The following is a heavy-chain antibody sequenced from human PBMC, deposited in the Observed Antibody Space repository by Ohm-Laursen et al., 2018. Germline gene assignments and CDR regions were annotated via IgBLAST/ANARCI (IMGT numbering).Heavy chain of an antibody. D-gene: IGHD6-19*01. V-gene: IGHV4-4*07. CDR2: IYTSGNT. Sequence: PGTLSLTCTVSGDSISSYYWNWIRQPAGKGLEWIGRIYTSGNTNYNPSLKSRVTMSLDMSKNQFSLKLSSVTAADTAVYYCAREPRAVPGTADYWGQGTLVTVSS. J-gene: IGHJ4*02. CDR1: GDSISSYY. CDR3: AREPRAVPGTADY.